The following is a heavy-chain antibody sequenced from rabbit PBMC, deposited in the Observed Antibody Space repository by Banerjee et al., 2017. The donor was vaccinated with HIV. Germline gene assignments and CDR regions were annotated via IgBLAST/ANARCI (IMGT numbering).Heavy chain of an antibody. CDR1: GFSFSNKYV. CDR2: IYTGSGST. Sequence: LVKPEGSLTLTCKASGFSFSNKYVMCWVRQAPGKGLEWIACIYTGSGSTWYANWAKGRFTISKTSSTTVTLQMTSLTGADTATYFCARNGNLWGQGTLVTVS. J-gene: IGHJ4*01. V-gene: IGHV1S45*01. D-gene: IGHD3-1*01. CDR3: ARNGNL.